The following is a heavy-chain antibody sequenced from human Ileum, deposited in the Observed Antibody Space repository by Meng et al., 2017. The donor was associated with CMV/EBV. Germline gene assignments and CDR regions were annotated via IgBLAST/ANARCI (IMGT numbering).Heavy chain of an antibody. CDR2: LYSDGSTLGAYT. CDR1: GFTVNNNY. CDR3: ASHTHYAGNPPGTHNC. V-gene: IGHV3-53*01. Sequence: GESLKISCAASGFTVNNNYMNWVRQTPGKGLEWVSVLYSDGSTLGAYTYCADSVRGRFTISRDNSKNTLYLQMDSLRAEDTAVYFCASHTHYAGNPPGTHNCWGQGTLVTVSS. J-gene: IGHJ4*02. D-gene: IGHD1-14*01.